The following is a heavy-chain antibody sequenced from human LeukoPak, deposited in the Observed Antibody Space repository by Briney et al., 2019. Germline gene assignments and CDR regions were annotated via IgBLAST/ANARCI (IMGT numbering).Heavy chain of an antibody. CDR1: GYTFTSYD. V-gene: IGHV1-8*01. CDR3: ARPRPAYYDSSGFYV. CDR2: MSPNSDNT. J-gene: IGHJ4*02. Sequence: GASVKVSCKASGYTFTSYDIHWVRQATGQGLEWMGWMSPNSDNTGYAQKFQGRVTMTRHTSISTAYMELSSLRSEDTAVYYCARPRPAYYDSSGFYVWGQGTLVTVSS. D-gene: IGHD3-22*01.